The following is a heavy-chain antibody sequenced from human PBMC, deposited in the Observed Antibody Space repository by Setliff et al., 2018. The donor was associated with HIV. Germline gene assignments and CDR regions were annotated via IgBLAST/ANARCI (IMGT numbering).Heavy chain of an antibody. CDR3: AGDYAGSGRPFDY. J-gene: IGHJ4*02. CDR1: GDSVSSSPYY. V-gene: IGHV4-61*02. CDR2: FDSTGSP. D-gene: IGHD2-15*01. Sequence: SETLSLTCSVSGDSVSSSPYYWSWIRQPAGKGLEWIGRFDSTGSPDYNPSLKSRVTISIDTSKNHFSLKLSSVTAADTAVYFCAGDYAGSGRPFDYLGQGTLVTVSS.